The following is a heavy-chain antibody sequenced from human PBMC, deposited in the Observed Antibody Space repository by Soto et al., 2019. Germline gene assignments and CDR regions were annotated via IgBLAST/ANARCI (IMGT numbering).Heavy chain of an antibody. J-gene: IGHJ4*02. CDR2: TCRYGREL. D-gene: IGHD1-1*01. CDR3: VRGTTAWRGMDY. CDR1: GFTFSTYC. V-gene: IGHV3-74*01. Sequence: AGSLRLSCAASGFTFSTYCMHWVRHTPGTGLVWVSRTCRYGRELYYADSVKGRFTISRDDATNTLYLQMDSLRVEDTGIYYYVRGTTAWRGMDYCVQGALVSVSS.